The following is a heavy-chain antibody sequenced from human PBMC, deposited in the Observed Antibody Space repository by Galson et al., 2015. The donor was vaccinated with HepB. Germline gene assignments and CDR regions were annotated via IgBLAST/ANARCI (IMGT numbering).Heavy chain of an antibody. J-gene: IGHJ4*02. CDR3: ARGANGYYYDSSGDAIDY. CDR1: GFTFSSYA. V-gene: IGHV3-30*04. Sequence: SLRLSCAASGFTFSSYAMHWVRQAPGKGLEWVAVISYDGSNKYYADSVKGRFTISRDNSKNTLYLQMNSLRAEDTAVYYCARGANGYYYDSSGDAIDYWGQGTLVTVSS. CDR2: ISYDGSNK. D-gene: IGHD3-22*01.